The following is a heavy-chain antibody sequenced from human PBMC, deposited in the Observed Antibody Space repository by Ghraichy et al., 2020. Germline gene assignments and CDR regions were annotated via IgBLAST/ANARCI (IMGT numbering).Heavy chain of an antibody. CDR2: IYYSGST. J-gene: IGHJ6*02. CDR3: ARARILEWSYGMDV. V-gene: IGHV4-61*01. Sequence: SETLSLTCTVSGGSVSSGSYYWSWIRQPPGKGLEWIGYIYYSGSTNYNPSLKSRVTISVDTSKNQFSLKLSSVTAADTAGYYCARARILEWSYGMDVWGQGTTVTVSS. CDR1: GGSVSSGSYY. D-gene: IGHD3-3*01.